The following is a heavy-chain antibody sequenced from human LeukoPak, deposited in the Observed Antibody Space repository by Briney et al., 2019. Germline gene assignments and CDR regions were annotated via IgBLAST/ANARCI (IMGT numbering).Heavy chain of an antibody. CDR1: GGSISRYY. CDR3: ARVRDRSSYFYDLDY. D-gene: IGHD3-22*01. V-gene: IGHV4-59*01. CDR2: IHYSGST. Sequence: SETLSLTCTVSGGSISRYYWSWIRQPPGKGLEGIGCIHYSGSTNYNPSLNSRVTISVDTSKNQCSLKLSSVTAADTAVYYCARVRDRSSYFYDLDYWGQGTLVTVSS. J-gene: IGHJ4*02.